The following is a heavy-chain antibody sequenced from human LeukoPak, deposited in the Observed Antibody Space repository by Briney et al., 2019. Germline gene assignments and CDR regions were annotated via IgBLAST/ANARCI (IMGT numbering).Heavy chain of an antibody. D-gene: IGHD3-10*01. V-gene: IGHV1-46*01. J-gene: IGHJ5*02. Sequence: ASVKVSCKASGYTFTSYYMHWVRQAPGQGLEWIGIINPSGGSTSYAQKFQGRVTMTRDTSTSTVYMELSSLRSEDTAVYYCARDDRMTMVRGVIITRANWFDPWGQGTLVTVSS. CDR2: INPSGGST. CDR3: ARDDRMTMVRGVIITRANWFDP. CDR1: GYTFTSYY.